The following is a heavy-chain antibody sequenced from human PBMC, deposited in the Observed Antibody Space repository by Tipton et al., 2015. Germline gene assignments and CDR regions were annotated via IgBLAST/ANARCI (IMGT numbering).Heavy chain of an antibody. CDR2: ISGSSTYI. D-gene: IGHD6-19*01. J-gene: IGHJ4*02. CDR3: ARDRVAVSGSDL. Sequence: SLRLSCTASGFTFNIYAMNWVRQAPGKGLEWVSYISGSSTYIHYADSVKGRFTISRDNARNSLFLQMDTLRAEDTAVYYCARDRVAVSGSDLWGQGTLVTVSS. V-gene: IGHV3-21*05. CDR1: GFTFNIYA.